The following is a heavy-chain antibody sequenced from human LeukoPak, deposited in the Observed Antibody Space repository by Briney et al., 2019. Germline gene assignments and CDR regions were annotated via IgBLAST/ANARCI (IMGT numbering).Heavy chain of an antibody. D-gene: IGHD6-19*01. CDR1: GFTFSNFA. J-gene: IGHJ4*01. CDR2: IRFDGIRQ. CDR3: VREQPGDGWSGFDF. Sequence: GGSLRLSCAPSGFTFSNFAMPCVRQAPGKGLEGGAVIRFDGIRQHYAESLEGRFTISRDKSKNTVSLQMSSLRTEDTALYYCVREQPGDGWSGFDFWGQGTLVTVSS. V-gene: IGHV3-30*07.